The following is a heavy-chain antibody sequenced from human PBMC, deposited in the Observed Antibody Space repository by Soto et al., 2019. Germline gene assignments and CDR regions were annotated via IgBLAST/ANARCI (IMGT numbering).Heavy chain of an antibody. CDR3: AGNRDYVWGSYRPYYGMDV. J-gene: IGHJ6*02. Sequence: QVQLVESGGGVVQPGRSLRLSCAASGFTFSSYGMHWVRQAPGKGLEWVAVIWYDGSNKYYADSVKGRFTISRDNSXNXLLXQMNSLRAEDTAVYYCAGNRDYVWGSYRPYYGMDVWGQGTTVTVSS. CDR1: GFTFSSYG. CDR2: IWYDGSNK. V-gene: IGHV3-33*01. D-gene: IGHD3-16*02.